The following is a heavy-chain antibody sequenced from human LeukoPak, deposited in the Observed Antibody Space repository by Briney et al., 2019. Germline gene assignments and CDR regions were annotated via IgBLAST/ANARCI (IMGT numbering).Heavy chain of an antibody. CDR1: GFTFSSYG. V-gene: IGHV3-23*01. D-gene: IGHD3-3*01. Sequence: GGTLRLSCAASGFTFSSYGMSWVRQAPGKGLEWVSAISGSGGSTYYADSVKGRFTISRDNSKNTLYLQVNSLRAEDTAVYYCARRYYDFWSGYSYYFDYWGQGTLVTVSS. CDR3: ARRYYDFWSGYSYYFDY. CDR2: ISGSGGST. J-gene: IGHJ4*02.